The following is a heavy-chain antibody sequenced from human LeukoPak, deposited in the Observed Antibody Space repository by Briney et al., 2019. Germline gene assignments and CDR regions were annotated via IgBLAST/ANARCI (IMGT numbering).Heavy chain of an antibody. J-gene: IGHJ6*02. Sequence: RASVKVSCKASGYTFTGYYMHWVRQAPGQGLEWMGWLNPNSGGTNYAQKFQGRVTMTRDTSISTAYMELSRLRSDDTAVYYCARSGYYYYGMDVWGQGTTVTVSS. V-gene: IGHV1-2*02. CDR1: GYTFTGYY. CDR2: LNPNSGGT. D-gene: IGHD3-10*01. CDR3: ARSGYYYYGMDV.